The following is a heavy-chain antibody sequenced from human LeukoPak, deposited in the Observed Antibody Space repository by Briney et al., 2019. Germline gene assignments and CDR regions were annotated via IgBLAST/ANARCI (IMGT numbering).Heavy chain of an antibody. V-gene: IGHV4-61*02. CDR3: ARDQDDFGAYYYYGMDV. CDR2: IYTSGST. Sequence: PSQTLSLTCTVSGGSISSGSYYWSWLRQPAGMGLEWIGRIYTSGSTNYNPSLKRRVTISVDTSKNQFSLKLSSVTAADTAVYYCARDQDDFGAYYYYGMDVWGQGTTVTVSS. D-gene: IGHD3-3*01. J-gene: IGHJ6*02. CDR1: GGSISSGSYY.